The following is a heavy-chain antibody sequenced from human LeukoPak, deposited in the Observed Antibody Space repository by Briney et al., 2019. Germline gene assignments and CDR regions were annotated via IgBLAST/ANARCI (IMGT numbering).Heavy chain of an antibody. J-gene: IGHJ5*02. CDR1: GGSFSGYY. CDR3: ARGLWYYYDSSGYYWQFRRWFDP. D-gene: IGHD3-22*01. Sequence: PSETLSLTCAVYGGSFSGYYWSWIRQPPGKGLEWIGEINHSGSTNYNPSLKSRVTISVDTSKNQFSLKLSSVTAADTAVYYCARGLWYYYDSSGYYWQFRRWFDPWGQGTLVTVSS. CDR2: INHSGST. V-gene: IGHV4-34*01.